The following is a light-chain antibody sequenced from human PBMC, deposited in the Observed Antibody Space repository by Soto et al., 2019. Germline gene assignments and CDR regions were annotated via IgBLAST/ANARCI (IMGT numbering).Light chain of an antibody. V-gene: IGKV3-15*01. J-gene: IGKJ1*01. CDR2: DAS. CDR3: VQYKTWPRT. Sequence: EIVMTQSPDTLSVSPGERATLSCRASQSVSSKLAWYQQNPGQAPRLLVYDASTRDTGIPARFTGSGSGTEFPLTISCFQSEDFAVYYCVQYKTWPRTFAQGTRVDIK. CDR1: QSVSSK.